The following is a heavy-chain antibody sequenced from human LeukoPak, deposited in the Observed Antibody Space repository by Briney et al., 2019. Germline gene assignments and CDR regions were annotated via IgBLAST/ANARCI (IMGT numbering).Heavy chain of an antibody. CDR1: GGSISSYY. CDR2: IYTSGSN. Sequence: PSETLSLTCTVSGGSISSYYWSWIRQPAGKGLEWVGRIYTSGSNNYNPSLKSRVTMSVDTSKNQFSLKLSSVTAADTAVYYCARVGGSSSHRYYYYYYMDVWGKGTTVTVSS. D-gene: IGHD6-6*01. V-gene: IGHV4-4*07. CDR3: ARVGGSSSHRYYYYYYMDV. J-gene: IGHJ6*03.